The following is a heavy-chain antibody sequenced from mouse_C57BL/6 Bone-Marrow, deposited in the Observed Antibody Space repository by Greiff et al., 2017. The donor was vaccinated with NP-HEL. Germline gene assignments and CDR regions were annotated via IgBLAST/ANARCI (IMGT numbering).Heavy chain of an antibody. CDR1: GYTFTSYG. D-gene: IGHD2-5*01. J-gene: IGHJ3*01. V-gene: IGHV1-81*01. CDR2: IYPRSGNT. CDR3: ARSYYSNYSWFAY. Sequence: QVQLQQPGAELARPGASVKLSCKASGYTFTSYGISWVKQRTGQGLEWIGEIYPRSGNTYYNEKFKGKATLTADKSSSTAYMELRSLTSEDSAVYFCARSYYSNYSWFAYWGQGTLVTVSA.